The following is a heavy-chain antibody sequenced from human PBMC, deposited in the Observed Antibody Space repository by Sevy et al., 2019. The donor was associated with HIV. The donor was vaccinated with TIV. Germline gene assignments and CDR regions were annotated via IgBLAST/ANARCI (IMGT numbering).Heavy chain of an antibody. J-gene: IGHJ4*02. Sequence: GGSLRLSCSASGFTFSSYAMHWVRQAPGKGLEYVSAISSNGGSTYYADSVKGRFTISRDNSKNTLYLQMSSLRAEDTAVYYCVKRPSPPWDSSGWEFDYWGQGTLVTVSS. V-gene: IGHV3-64D*06. D-gene: IGHD6-19*01. CDR1: GFTFSSYA. CDR3: VKRPSPPWDSSGWEFDY. CDR2: ISSNGGST.